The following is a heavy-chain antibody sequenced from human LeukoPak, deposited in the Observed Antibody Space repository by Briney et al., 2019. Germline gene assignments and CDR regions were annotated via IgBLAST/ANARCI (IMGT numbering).Heavy chain of an antibody. CDR2: ISGSGGST. V-gene: IGHV3-23*01. CDR3: AKDIEFIVGATDY. CDR1: GFTFSNYA. J-gene: IGHJ4*02. Sequence: GGSLRLSCEASGFTFSNYAVSWVRQAPGKGLEWVSAISGSGGSTYYADSVKGRFTISRDNSKNTLYLQMNSLRAEDTAVYYCAKDIEFIVGATDYWGQGTLVTVSS. D-gene: IGHD1-26*01.